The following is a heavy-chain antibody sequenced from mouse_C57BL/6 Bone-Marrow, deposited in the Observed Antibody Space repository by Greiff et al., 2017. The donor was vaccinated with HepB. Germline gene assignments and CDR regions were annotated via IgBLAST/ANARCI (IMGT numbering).Heavy chain of an antibody. CDR2: IYPRSGNT. J-gene: IGHJ2*01. V-gene: IGHV1-81*01. CDR3: ASPSIPVVARDY. CDR1: GYTFTSYG. D-gene: IGHD1-1*01. Sequence: QVQLKQSGAELARPGASVKLSCKASGYTFTSYGISWVKQRTGQGLEWIGEIYPRSGNTYYNEKFKGKATLTADKSSSTAYMELRSLTSEDSAVYFCASPSIPVVARDYWGQGTTLTVSS.